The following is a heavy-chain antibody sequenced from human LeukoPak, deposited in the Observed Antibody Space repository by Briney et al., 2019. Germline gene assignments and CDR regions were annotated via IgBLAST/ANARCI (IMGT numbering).Heavy chain of an antibody. J-gene: IGHJ4*02. V-gene: IGHV3-21*04. CDR1: GFTFSSYS. CDR3: AKALFSIAVAGTEIDY. CDR2: ISSSSSYI. D-gene: IGHD6-19*01. Sequence: GGSLRLSCAASGFTFSSYSMNWVRQAPGKGLEWVSSISSSSSYIYYADSVKGRFTISRDNAKNSLYLQMNSLRAEDTALYYCAKALFSIAVAGTEIDYWGQGTLVTVSS.